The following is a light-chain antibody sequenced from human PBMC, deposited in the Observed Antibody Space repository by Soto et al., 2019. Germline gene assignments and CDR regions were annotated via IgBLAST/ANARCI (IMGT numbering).Light chain of an antibody. V-gene: IGKV1-5*03. CDR3: QHQKT. Sequence: DIPMTQSPSTLSASVGDRVTITCRASQSISSWLAWYQQKPGKAPKLLIYKASSVESGVPSRFSGSGSGTEFTLTISSLQPDDFATYYCQHQKTFGQGTKLEIK. CDR1: QSISSW. CDR2: KAS. J-gene: IGKJ2*01.